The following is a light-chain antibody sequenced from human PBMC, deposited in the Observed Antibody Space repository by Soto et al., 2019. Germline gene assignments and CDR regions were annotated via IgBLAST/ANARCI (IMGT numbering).Light chain of an antibody. CDR2: NAF. J-gene: IGKJ1*01. V-gene: IGKV3D-20*02. Sequence: EIVLTQSPGTLSLSPGERATLSCRASQSVSSSYLAWYQQKPGQAPRLLIYNAFNRATGIPHTFSGSGSGTDFTLTISSLEPEDFAVYYCQQRSNWPQTFGQGPKGDI. CDR3: QQRSNWPQT. CDR1: QSVSSSY.